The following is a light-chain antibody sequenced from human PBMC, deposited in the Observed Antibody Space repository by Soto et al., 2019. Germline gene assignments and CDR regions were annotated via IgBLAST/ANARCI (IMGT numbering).Light chain of an antibody. V-gene: IGKV3-20*01. J-gene: IGKJ1*01. CDR1: QSVDNSY. CDR3: QQYDTSPWT. Sequence: EIVLTQSPGTLSLSSGERATLSCKTSQSVDNSYLAWYQHKHGQPPRLLIYGASGRATSIPDRFRASGSGTDFTLTITRLEPEDFAVYYCQQYDTSPWTFGPGTKVEIK. CDR2: GAS.